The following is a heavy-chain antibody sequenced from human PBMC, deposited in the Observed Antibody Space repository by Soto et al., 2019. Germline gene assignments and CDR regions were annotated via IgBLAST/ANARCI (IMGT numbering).Heavy chain of an antibody. D-gene: IGHD3-10*01. CDR2: ICSDGSST. V-gene: IGHV3-74*01. CDR3: AWGFHYGGMDV. J-gene: IGHJ6*02. CDR1: GFTFSSYW. Sequence: EVQLVESGGGLVQPGGSLRLSCAASGFTFSSYWMHWVRQAPGKGLVWVSHICSDGSSTNYADSVKGRFTISRDNAKNTLYLQMNSLRAEDTAVYYCAWGFHYGGMDVWGQGTTVTVSS.